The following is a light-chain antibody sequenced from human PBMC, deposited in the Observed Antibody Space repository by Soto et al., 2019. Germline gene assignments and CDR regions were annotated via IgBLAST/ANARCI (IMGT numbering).Light chain of an antibody. CDR2: EGS. Sequence: QSALTQPASVSGSPGQSITISCTGTSSDVGSYNLVSWYQQHPGKAPKLMIYEGSKRPSGVSNRFSGSKSGNTASLTFSGLHAEAEADYYCCSYACSSSLVFGGGTKLTV. V-gene: IGLV2-23*01. CDR3: CSYACSSSLV. CDR1: SSDVGSYNL. J-gene: IGLJ2*01.